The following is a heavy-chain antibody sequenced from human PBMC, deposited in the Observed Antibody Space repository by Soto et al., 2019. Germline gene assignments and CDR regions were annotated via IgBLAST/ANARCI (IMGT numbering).Heavy chain of an antibody. V-gene: IGHV1-18*01. Sequence: ASVKVSCKASGYTFINYGVTWVRQAPGQGLEWMGWISASNGDTNYAQKLQGRVTMTTDTSTSTVYMELRSLRSDDTAVYYCARVVAAAGDNYFDPWGQGSLVTLL. J-gene: IGHJ5*02. CDR1: GYTFINYG. D-gene: IGHD6-13*01. CDR2: ISASNGDT. CDR3: ARVVAAAGDNYFDP.